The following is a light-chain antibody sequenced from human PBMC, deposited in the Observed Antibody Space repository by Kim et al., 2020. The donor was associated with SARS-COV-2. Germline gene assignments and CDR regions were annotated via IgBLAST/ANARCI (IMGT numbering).Light chain of an antibody. J-gene: IGKJ2*01. CDR1: QNVANF. V-gene: IGKV1-39*01. CDR2: SAS. Sequence: SASVGDRVTITCRASQNVANFLNWYQQSTGKAPKLLIYSASSLQSGVPSRFSGSGSVTDFTLTISSLQPEDFATYFCQQSYFIPYTFGQGTKLEI. CDR3: QQSYFIPYT.